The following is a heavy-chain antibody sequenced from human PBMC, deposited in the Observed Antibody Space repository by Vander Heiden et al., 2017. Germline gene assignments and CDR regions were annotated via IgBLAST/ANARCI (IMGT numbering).Heavy chain of an antibody. D-gene: IGHD3-22*01. CDR2: IYGGGST. CDR3: AKNYYDSSGYYYYFDY. J-gene: IGHJ4*02. Sequence: EVQLVESGGGLIQPGGSLRLSCAASDFTVSSNYMGWVRQARGKGLEWVSIIYGGGSTFYADSVKGRFTISRDNSKNTLYLQMNSLRAEDTAVYYCAKNYYDSSGYYYYFDYWGQGTLVTVSS. V-gene: IGHV3-53*01. CDR1: DFTVSSNY.